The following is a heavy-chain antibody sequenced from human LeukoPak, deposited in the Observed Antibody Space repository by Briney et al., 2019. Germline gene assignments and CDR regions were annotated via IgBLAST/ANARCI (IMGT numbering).Heavy chain of an antibody. CDR3: AREGYSGYGY. CDR1: GYTFTSYY. Sequence: ASVKVSCKASGYTFTSYYMHWVRQAPGQGLEWMGWINPNSGGTNYAQKFQGRVTMTRETSISTAYMERSRLRSDDTAVYYCAREGYSGYGYWGQGTLVTVSS. V-gene: IGHV1-2*02. D-gene: IGHD5-12*01. CDR2: INPNSGGT. J-gene: IGHJ4*02.